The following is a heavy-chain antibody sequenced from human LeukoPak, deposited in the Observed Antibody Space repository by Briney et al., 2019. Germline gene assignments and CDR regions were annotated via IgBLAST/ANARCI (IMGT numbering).Heavy chain of an antibody. D-gene: IGHD6-13*01. CDR2: IYYSGRT. CDR3: ARAYRSSWYMN. CDR1: GGSVSSGSHY. V-gene: IGHV4-61*01. Sequence: SETLSLTCTVSGGSVSSGSHYWTWIRQPPGKGLEWIGYIYYSGRTNYDPSLKNRVTISLDTSENQFSLKLSSVTAADTAVYYCARAYRSSWYMNWGQGTLVTVSS. J-gene: IGHJ4*02.